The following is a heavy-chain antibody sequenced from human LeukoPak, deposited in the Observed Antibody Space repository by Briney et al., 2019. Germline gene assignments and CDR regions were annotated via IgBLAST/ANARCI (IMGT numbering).Heavy chain of an antibody. D-gene: IGHD3-22*01. V-gene: IGHV3-21*01. CDR3: ARFPAECDSSGPQSGYFDY. CDR2: ISSSSSYI. CDR1: GFTFSSYS. Sequence: GGSLRLSCAASGFTFSSYSMNWVRQAPGKGLEWVSSISSSSSYIYYADSVKGRFTISRDNAKNSLYLQMNSLRAEDTAVYYCARFPAECDSSGPQSGYFDYWGQGTLVTVSS. J-gene: IGHJ4*02.